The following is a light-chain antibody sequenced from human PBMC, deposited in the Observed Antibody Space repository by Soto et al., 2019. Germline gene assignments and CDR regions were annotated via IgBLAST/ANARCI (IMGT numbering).Light chain of an antibody. CDR1: SSNIGAGYD. J-gene: IGLJ1*01. CDR2: GNS. Sequence: QAVVTQPPSVSGAPGQRVTISCTGSSSNIGAGYDVHWYQQLPGTAPKLLIYGNSNRPSGVPDRFSGSKSGTSASLAITRLQAEDEADYYCQSYDSSLSGFYVFGTGTKLTVL. CDR3: QSYDSSLSGFYV. V-gene: IGLV1-40*01.